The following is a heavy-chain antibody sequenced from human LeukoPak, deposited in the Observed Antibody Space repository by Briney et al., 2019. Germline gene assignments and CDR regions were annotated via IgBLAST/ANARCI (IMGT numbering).Heavy chain of an antibody. CDR3: ARSSGYYNSFYYGMDV. CDR2: IIPIFGTA. J-gene: IGHJ6*02. D-gene: IGHD3-9*01. V-gene: IGHV1-69*13. Sequence: SVKVSCKASGGTFISYAISWVRQAPGQGLEWMGGIIPIFGTANYAQKFQGRVTITADESTSTAYMELSSLRSEDTAVYYCARSSGYYNSFYYGMDVWGQGTTVTVSS. CDR1: GGTFISYA.